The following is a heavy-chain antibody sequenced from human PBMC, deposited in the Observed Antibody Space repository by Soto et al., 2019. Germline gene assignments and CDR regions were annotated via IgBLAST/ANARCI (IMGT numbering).Heavy chain of an antibody. CDR3: ARDHDSSSWYGYFDY. J-gene: IGHJ4*02. Sequence: VQLVASGGGVVQPGRSLRLSCAASGFTFSSYGMHWVRQAPGKGLEWVAVIWYDGSNKYYADSVKGRFTISRDNSKNTLYLQMNSLRAEDTAVYYCARDHDSSSWYGYFDYWGQGTLVTVSS. V-gene: IGHV3-33*01. CDR2: IWYDGSNK. CDR1: GFTFSSYG. D-gene: IGHD6-13*01.